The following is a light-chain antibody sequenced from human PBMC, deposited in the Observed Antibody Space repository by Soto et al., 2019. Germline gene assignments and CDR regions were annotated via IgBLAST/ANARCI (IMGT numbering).Light chain of an antibody. CDR1: QSVSSN. Sequence: EIVMTQSPATLSVSPGERATLSCRASQSVSSNLAWYQQKTGQAPRPLIYGASTRATGIPARFSGSGSGTEFTLTISSLQSEDFAVYYCQSYNNWPRTFGQGTKVEIK. V-gene: IGKV3-15*01. CDR3: QSYNNWPRT. CDR2: GAS. J-gene: IGKJ1*01.